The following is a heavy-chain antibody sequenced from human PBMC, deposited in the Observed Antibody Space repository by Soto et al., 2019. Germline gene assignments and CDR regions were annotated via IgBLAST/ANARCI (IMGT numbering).Heavy chain of an antibody. D-gene: IGHD3-10*01. Sequence: PGGSLRLSCAASGFTFSGSAMHWVRQASGKGLEWVGRIRSKANSYATAYAASVKGRFTISRDDSKNTAYLQMNSLKTEDTAVYYCTRHGGPDYGSGSPYVWGQGTTVTVSS. J-gene: IGHJ6*02. V-gene: IGHV3-73*01. CDR1: GFTFSGSA. CDR2: IRSKANSYAT. CDR3: TRHGGPDYGSGSPYV.